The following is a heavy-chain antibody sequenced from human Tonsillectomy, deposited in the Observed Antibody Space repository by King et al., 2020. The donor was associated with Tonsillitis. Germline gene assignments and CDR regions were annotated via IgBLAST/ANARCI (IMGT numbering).Heavy chain of an antibody. CDR2: ISYDGSNK. V-gene: IGHV3-30*03. Sequence: VQLVESGGGVVQPGRSLRLSCAASGFTFSSFGMHWVRQAPGKGLEWVAVISYDGSNKYYADSVKGRFTISRDNSKNTLYLQMNSLRAEDTAVYYCARDLTYYDLRPPGYWGQGTLVTVSS. D-gene: IGHD3-3*01. CDR3: ARDLTYYDLRPPGY. CDR1: GFTFSSFG. J-gene: IGHJ4*02.